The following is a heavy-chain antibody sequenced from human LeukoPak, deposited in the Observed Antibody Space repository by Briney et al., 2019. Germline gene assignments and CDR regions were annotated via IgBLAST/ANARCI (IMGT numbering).Heavy chain of an antibody. CDR3: AREGMLRYDFWIGYGSENHGMDV. D-gene: IGHD3-3*01. CDR2: INPNSGGT. CDR1: GYTFTGYY. Sequence: ASVKVSCKASGYTFTGYYMHWVRQAPGQGLEWMGWINPNSGGTNYAQKFQGRVTMTRDTSISTAYMELSRLRSDDTAVYYCAREGMLRYDFWIGYGSENHGMDVWGQGTTVTVSS. J-gene: IGHJ6*02. V-gene: IGHV1-2*02.